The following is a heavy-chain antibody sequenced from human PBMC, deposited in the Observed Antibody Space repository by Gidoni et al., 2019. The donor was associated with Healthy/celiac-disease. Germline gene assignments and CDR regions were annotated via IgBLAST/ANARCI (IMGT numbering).Heavy chain of an antibody. D-gene: IGHD3-10*01. CDR1: GFPFSSYA. CDR3: AKYYRMVRGFDY. CDR2: ISGSGGST. V-gene: IGHV3-23*01. Sequence: EVKLLESGGGLVQPGGSVRLSCAASGFPFSSYAMSWGRQAPGKGREWVSAISGSGGSTYYADSVKGRFTISRDNSKNTLYLQMNSLRAEDTAVYYCAKYYRMVRGFDYWGQGTLVTVSS. J-gene: IGHJ4*02.